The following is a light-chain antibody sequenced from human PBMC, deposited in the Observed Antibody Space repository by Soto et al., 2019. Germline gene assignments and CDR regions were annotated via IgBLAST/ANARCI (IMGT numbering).Light chain of an antibody. V-gene: IGLV2-14*01. CDR2: EVS. CDR3: SSTTSTTSLMI. CDR1: SSDVGRYKV. Sequence: QSVLTQPASVSGSPGQSITISCTGTSSDVGRYKVVSWYQQYPGKAPRLMMYEVSNRPSGVSNRFSGSKSGNTASLTISGIQTEDEAIYYCSSTTSTTSLMIFGGGTTVTVL. J-gene: IGLJ2*01.